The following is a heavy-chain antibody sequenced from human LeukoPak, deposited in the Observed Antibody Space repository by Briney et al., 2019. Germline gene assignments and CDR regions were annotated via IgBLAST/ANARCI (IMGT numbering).Heavy chain of an antibody. V-gene: IGHV3-23*01. CDR3: ARDAGVAARPDAFDI. Sequence: GGSLRLSCAASGFTFSSYAMSWVRQGPGQGRERVSAISGSGGSTYYTYSVKGRFTISRDNAKNSLYLQMNSLRAEDTAVYYCARDAGVAARPDAFDIWGQGTMVTVSS. D-gene: IGHD6-6*01. J-gene: IGHJ3*02. CDR2: ISGSGGST. CDR1: GFTFSSYA.